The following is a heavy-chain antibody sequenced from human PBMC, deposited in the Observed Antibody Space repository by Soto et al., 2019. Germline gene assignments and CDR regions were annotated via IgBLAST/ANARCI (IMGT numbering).Heavy chain of an antibody. J-gene: IGHJ6*02. CDR2: ISTSGGSK. CDR3: PRFDTPTVRDGMDV. Sequence: EVQLLESGGGLVQPGGSLRLSCAASGFTFTSHAMTWVRQAPGKGLEWVSTISTSGGSKYYAYSVKGRRTISRDSSKNKLYLQMSSLSVEETAVYHCPRFDTPTVRDGMDVWGLGTTVTVSS. CDR1: GFTFTSHA. D-gene: IGHD2-15*01. V-gene: IGHV3-23*01.